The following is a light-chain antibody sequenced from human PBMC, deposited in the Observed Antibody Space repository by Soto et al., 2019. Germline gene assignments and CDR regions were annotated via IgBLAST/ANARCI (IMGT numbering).Light chain of an antibody. CDR1: SGSVSTSYY. CDR2: NTN. Sequence: QTVVTQEPSFSVSPGGTVTLTCGLSSGSVSTSYYPTWYQQTPGQAPRTLIYNTNIRSSGVPDRFSVSILGNKGALTITGAQADDESDYYCLLYMGGGNWEFGGGTKLTVL. J-gene: IGLJ3*02. CDR3: LLYMGGGNWE. V-gene: IGLV8-61*01.